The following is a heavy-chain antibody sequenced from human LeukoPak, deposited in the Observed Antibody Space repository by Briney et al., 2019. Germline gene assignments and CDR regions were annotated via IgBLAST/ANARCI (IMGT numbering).Heavy chain of an antibody. CDR1: GYTFTSYY. Sequence: ASVKVSCKASGYTFTSYYMHWVRQAPGQGLEWMGIINPSGGSTSYAQKFQGRVTMTRDMSTSTVYMELSSLRSEDTAVYYCARSGGYYDILTGTYPDAFDIWGQGTMVTASS. D-gene: IGHD3-9*01. J-gene: IGHJ3*02. CDR3: ARSGGYYDILTGTYPDAFDI. CDR2: INPSGGST. V-gene: IGHV1-46*01.